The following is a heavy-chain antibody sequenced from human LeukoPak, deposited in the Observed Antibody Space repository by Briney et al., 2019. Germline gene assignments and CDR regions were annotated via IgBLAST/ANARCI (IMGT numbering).Heavy chain of an antibody. CDR1: GFTFSSYA. V-gene: IGHV3-23*01. CDR2: ISGSGRST. J-gene: IGHJ4*02. D-gene: IGHD3-22*01. Sequence: GGSLRLSCAASGFTFSSYAMSWVRQAPGKGLEWVSAISGSGRSTYYADSVQGRFTISRDNSKNTLYLQMNSLRAEDTAVYYCAKGDSSGYYTAAFDYWGQGTLVTVSS. CDR3: AKGDSSGYYTAAFDY.